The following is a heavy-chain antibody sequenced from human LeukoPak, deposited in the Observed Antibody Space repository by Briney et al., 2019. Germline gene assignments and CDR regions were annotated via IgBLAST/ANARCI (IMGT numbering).Heavy chain of an antibody. CDR1: GFTFSDYL. CDR3: ARHGVRHVLDWYFPL. CDR2: ISSSGFTI. Sequence: PGGSLRLSCAASGFTFSDYLMSWIRQAPGKGLEWVSCISSSGFTIYYGDSVKGRFTISRDNADNSLFLQMNSLTVEDTAVYYCARHGVRHVLDWYFPLWGRGTLVAVSS. D-gene: IGHD3-16*01. V-gene: IGHV3-11*01. J-gene: IGHJ2*01.